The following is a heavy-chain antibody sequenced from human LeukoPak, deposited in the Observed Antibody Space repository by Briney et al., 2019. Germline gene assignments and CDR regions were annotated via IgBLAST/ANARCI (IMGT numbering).Heavy chain of an antibody. Sequence: ASVKVSFTASGYTFTSYYMHWVRQAPGQGLEWMGIINPSGGSTSYAQKFQGRVTMTRDTSTSTVYMELSSLRSEDTAVYYCARIRLPYSGYAGYYGMDVWGQGTTVTVSS. J-gene: IGHJ6*02. CDR3: ARIRLPYSGYAGYYGMDV. CDR2: INPSGGST. D-gene: IGHD5-12*01. V-gene: IGHV1-46*01. CDR1: GYTFTSYY.